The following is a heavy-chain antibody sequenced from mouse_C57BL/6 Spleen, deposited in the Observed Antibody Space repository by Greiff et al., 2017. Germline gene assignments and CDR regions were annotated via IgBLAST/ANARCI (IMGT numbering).Heavy chain of an antibody. CDR3: ARRGYDYDEAGYAMDY. V-gene: IGHV1-82*01. Sequence: QVQLQQSGPELVKPGASVKISCKASGYAFSSSWMNWVKQRPGKGLEWIGRIYPGDGDTNYNGKFKGKATLTADKSSSTAYMQLSSLTSEDSAVYFCARRGYDYDEAGYAMDYWGQGTSVTVSS. J-gene: IGHJ4*01. CDR2: IYPGDGDT. CDR1: GYAFSSSW. D-gene: IGHD2-4*01.